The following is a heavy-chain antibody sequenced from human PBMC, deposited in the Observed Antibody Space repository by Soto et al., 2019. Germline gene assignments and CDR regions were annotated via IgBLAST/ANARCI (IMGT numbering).Heavy chain of an antibody. J-gene: IGHJ4*02. CDR1: GYTFTNYA. D-gene: IGHD3-10*01. CDR2: INAGNGYT. CDR3: ARGLLWFGELSPFGY. Sequence: QVQLVLSGAEVKKPGASVKVSCKASGYTFTNYAIHWVRQAPGQRLEWMGWINAGNGYTKYSQKFQGRVTITGDTSASTAYMELSSLRSEDTAVYYCARGLLWFGELSPFGYWGQGTLVTVSS. V-gene: IGHV1-3*01.